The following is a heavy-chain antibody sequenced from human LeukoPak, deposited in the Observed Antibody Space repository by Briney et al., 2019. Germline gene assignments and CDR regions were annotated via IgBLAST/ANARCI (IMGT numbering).Heavy chain of an antibody. CDR3: GSCYPAFDI. CDR2: IYYSRST. Sequence: SETLSLTCTVSGGSISSSSYYWGWIRQPPGKWLEWIGSIYYSRSTYYNPSLKSRVTISVDTSKNQFSLKLSSVTAADTAVYYCGSCYPAFDIWGQGTMVTVSS. V-gene: IGHV4-39*01. J-gene: IGHJ3*02. CDR1: GGSISSSSYY. D-gene: IGHD2-15*01.